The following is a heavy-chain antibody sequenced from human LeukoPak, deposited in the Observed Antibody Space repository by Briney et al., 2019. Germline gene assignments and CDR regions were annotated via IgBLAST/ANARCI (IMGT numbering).Heavy chain of an antibody. CDR1: GGSISSHY. Sequence: SETLSLTCTVSGGSISSHYWSWIRQPPGKGLDWIGYIYSSGNTNYNPSLRSRVTISVDTSKKQFSLRLSSVTTADTAVYYCASGEMSILGMVTAPIDYWAKGTLVTVSS. CDR2: IYSSGNT. D-gene: IGHD3-3*01. V-gene: IGHV4-59*11. J-gene: IGHJ4*02. CDR3: ASGEMSILGMVTAPIDY.